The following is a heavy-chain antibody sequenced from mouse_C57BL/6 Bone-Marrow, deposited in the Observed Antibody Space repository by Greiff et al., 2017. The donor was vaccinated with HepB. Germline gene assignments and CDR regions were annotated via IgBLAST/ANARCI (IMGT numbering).Heavy chain of an antibody. Sequence: EVNVVESGGGLVQSGRSLRLSCATSGFTFSDFYMEWVRQAPGKGLEWIAASRNKANDYTTEYSASVKGRFIVSRDTSQSILYLQMNALRAEDTAIYYCARDAPYYYGSSHWYFDVWGTGTTVTVSS. V-gene: IGHV7-1*01. CDR1: GFTFSDFY. CDR2: SRNKANDYTT. CDR3: ARDAPYYYGSSHWYFDV. D-gene: IGHD1-1*01. J-gene: IGHJ1*03.